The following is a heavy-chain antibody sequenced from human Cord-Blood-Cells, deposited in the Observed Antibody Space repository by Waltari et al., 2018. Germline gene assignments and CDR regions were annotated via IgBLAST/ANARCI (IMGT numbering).Heavy chain of an antibody. CDR3: AGAPYGSGLDY. CDR2: INHSGST. V-gene: IGHV4-34*01. CDR1: GGSFSGYY. D-gene: IGHD3-10*01. J-gene: IGHJ4*02. Sequence: VQLQQWGAGLLKPSETLSLTCAVYGGSFSGYYSSWIRQPPGKGLEWIGEINHSGSTNYNPSLKSRVTISVDTSKNQFSLKLSSVTAADTAVYYCAGAPYGSGLDYWGQGTLVTVSS.